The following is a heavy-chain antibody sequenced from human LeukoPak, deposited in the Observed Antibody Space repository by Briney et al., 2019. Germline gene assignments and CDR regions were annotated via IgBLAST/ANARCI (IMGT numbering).Heavy chain of an antibody. CDR1: GGSISTYY. CDR2: ISYSGRA. J-gene: IGHJ6*02. CDR3: ARDGSNWSNDYYHGVDV. D-gene: IGHD4-11*01. Sequence: PSETLSLTCSVSGGSISTYYWSWIRQPPGKQLEWIGCISYSGRANYNPSLKSRVTISVDTSKNQFSLRLSSVTAADTAVYYCARDGSNWSNDYYHGVDVWGQGTTVTVSS. V-gene: IGHV4-59*01.